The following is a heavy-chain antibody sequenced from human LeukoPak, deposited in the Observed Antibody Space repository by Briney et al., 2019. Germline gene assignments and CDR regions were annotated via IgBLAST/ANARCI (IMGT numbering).Heavy chain of an antibody. CDR2: ITSGSNYI. V-gene: IGHV3-21*01. Sequence: GGSLRLSCAGSGFTFSDYSMNWVRQAPGKGLEWVSSITSGSNYIYYADSVKGRFTVSRDNAKSSLYLQMSSLRAEDTAVYYCARDYGSGWGQGTLVTVSS. J-gene: IGHJ4*02. CDR1: GFTFSDYS. CDR3: ARDYGSG. D-gene: IGHD6-19*01.